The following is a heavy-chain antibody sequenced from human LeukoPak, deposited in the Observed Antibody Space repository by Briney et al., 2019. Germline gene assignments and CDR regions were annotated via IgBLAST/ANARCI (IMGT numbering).Heavy chain of an antibody. D-gene: IGHD1-26*01. CDR3: AKDIGVGATSDY. CDR2: IRYDGSNK. Sequence: PGGSLRLSCAASGFTFSSYGMHWVRQAPGKGLEGVAFIRYDGSNKYYADSVKGRFTISRDNSKNTLYLQMNSLRAEDTAVYYCAKDIGVGATSDYWGQGTLVTVSS. J-gene: IGHJ4*02. CDR1: GFTFSSYG. V-gene: IGHV3-30*02.